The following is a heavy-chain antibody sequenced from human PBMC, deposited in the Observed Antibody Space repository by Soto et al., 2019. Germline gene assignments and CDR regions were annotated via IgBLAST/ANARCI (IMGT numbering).Heavy chain of an antibody. CDR2: IYPRDSDT. CDR1: GYSFTTDW. V-gene: IGHV5-51*01. CDR3: ARLIQVAAPMGWLDH. Sequence: LGESLKISCKGSGYSFTTDWIGWVRQMPGKGLEWMGLIYPRDSDTKYSPSFQGRVTISVDKSINTAYLQWGSLKASDTAIYYCARLIQVAAPMGWLDHWGQGSMVTVYS. D-gene: IGHD6-19*01. J-gene: IGHJ5*02.